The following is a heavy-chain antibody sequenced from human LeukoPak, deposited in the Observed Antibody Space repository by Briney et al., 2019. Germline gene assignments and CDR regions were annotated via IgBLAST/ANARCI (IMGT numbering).Heavy chain of an antibody. D-gene: IGHD1-14*01. CDR1: GGIFSNHA. J-gene: IGHJ3*02. Sequence: SVKVSCKASGGIFSNHAVTWVRQAPGQGLQWMGRIIPMIGTAKYAQKFQGRVTFTADTSTNTAYMELSSLTSEDTALYFCARGATVGKEALDIWGQGSLVTVSS. V-gene: IGHV1-69*04. CDR3: ARGATVGKEALDI. CDR2: IIPMIGTA.